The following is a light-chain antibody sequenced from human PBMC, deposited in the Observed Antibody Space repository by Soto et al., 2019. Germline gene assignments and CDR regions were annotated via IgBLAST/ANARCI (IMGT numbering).Light chain of an antibody. CDR1: QSVGFN. CDR3: QQYNSWYT. Sequence: EIVLTQSPVTLSVSPGESATLSCRASQSVGFNLAWYQQKPGQAPRLLLYAASTRATGIPARFSGSGSGTEFTLTISSLQSGDFAVYYCQQYNSWYTFGQGTKLEIK. V-gene: IGKV3-15*01. CDR2: AAS. J-gene: IGKJ2*01.